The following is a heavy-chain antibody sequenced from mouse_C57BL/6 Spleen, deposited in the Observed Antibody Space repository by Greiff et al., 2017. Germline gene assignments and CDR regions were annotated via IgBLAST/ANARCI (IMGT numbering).Heavy chain of an antibody. J-gene: IGHJ2*01. CDR1: GYTFTDYY. Sequence: EVQLQQSGPELVKPGASVKISCKASGYTFTDYYMNWVKQSHGKSLEWIGDINPNNGGTSYNQKFKGKATLTVDKSSSTAYMQLRSLTSEDSAVYYCAREGYYGSSYVRVNYWGQGTTLTVSS. V-gene: IGHV1-26*01. D-gene: IGHD1-1*01. CDR2: INPNNGGT. CDR3: AREGYYGSSYVRVNY.